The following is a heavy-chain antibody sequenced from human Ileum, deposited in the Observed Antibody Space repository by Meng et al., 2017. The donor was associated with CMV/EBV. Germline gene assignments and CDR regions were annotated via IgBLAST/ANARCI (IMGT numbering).Heavy chain of an antibody. J-gene: IGHJ4*02. V-gene: IGHV1-2*02. CDR2: IDPDSGDT. Sequence: VRVSGKASGYTFTDYHLHGVRQAPGQGPEWMGWIDPDSGDTNYAHKFQGRVSMARDTSITTAYMELSGLRFDDTAIYYCARSYLGYWGQGTLVTVSS. CDR1: GYTFTDYH. D-gene: IGHD2-21*01. CDR3: ARSYLGY.